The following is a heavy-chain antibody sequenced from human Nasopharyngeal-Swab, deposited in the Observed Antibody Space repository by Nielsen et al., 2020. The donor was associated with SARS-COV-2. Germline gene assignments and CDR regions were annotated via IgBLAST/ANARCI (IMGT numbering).Heavy chain of an antibody. J-gene: IGHJ3*01. CDR3: ARRIGDYGFDAFDV. CDR2: IDPSDSYT. Sequence: GESLKISCQGSGYTFTNNWITWVRQLPGKGLEWMGRIDPSDSYTYYSPSFQGHVIISADKSINTAYKQWSSLKAPDTAMYYCARRIGDYGFDAFDVWGQGTMVTVSS. CDR1: GYTFTNNW. V-gene: IGHV5-10-1*01. D-gene: IGHD4-17*01.